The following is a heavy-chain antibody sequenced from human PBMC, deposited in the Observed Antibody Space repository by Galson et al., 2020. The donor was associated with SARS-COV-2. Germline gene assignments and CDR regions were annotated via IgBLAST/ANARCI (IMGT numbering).Heavy chain of an antibody. J-gene: IGHJ4*02. CDR2: IIPILGIA. CDR1: GGTFSSYA. V-gene: IGHV1-69*04. Sequence: SVKVSCKASGGTFSSYAISWVRQAPGQGLEWMGRIIPILGIANYAQKFQGRVTITADKSTSTAYMELSSLRSEDTAVYYCARDPAGGRTRGIGYCDYGGQGTLVTVSS. D-gene: IGHD3-16*01. CDR3: ARDPAGGRTRGIGYCDY.